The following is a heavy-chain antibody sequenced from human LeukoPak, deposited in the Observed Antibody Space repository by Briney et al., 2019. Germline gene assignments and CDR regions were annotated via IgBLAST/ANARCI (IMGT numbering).Heavy chain of an antibody. D-gene: IGHD2-21*02. J-gene: IGHJ5*02. CDR3: ARGGGDSTLFDP. CDR1: GDFISRSSYY. CDR2: IYYSGST. V-gene: IGHV4-61*01. Sequence: PSETLSLTCTVSGDFISRSSYYWSWIRQPPGKGLEWIGYIYYSGSTNYNPSLKSRVTISIDTSKNQFSLKLTSVTAADTAVYYCARGGGDSTLFDPWGQGTLVTVSS.